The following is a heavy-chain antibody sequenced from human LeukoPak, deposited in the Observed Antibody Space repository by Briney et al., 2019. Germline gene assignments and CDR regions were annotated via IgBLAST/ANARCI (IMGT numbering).Heavy chain of an antibody. CDR1: GGSISSGGYS. D-gene: IGHD4-23*01. CDR2: IYHSGST. V-gene: IGHV4-30-2*05. CDR3: ARDPLNEGNHLDY. Sequence: SETLSLTCAVSGGSISSGGYSWSWIRQPPGKGLEWIGYIYHSGSTYYNPSLKSRVTISVDTSKNQFSLKLSSVTAADTAVYYCARDPLNEGNHLDYWGQGTLVTVSS. J-gene: IGHJ4*02.